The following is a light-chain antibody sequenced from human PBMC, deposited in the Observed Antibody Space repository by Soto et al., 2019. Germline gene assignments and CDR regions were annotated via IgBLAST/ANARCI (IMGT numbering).Light chain of an antibody. CDR1: SSDTGDYNY. CDR3: SSYAGSDNYV. Sequence: QSALTQPPSAPGSPGQSVTISCSGTSSDTGDYNYVSWYQQHPGKAPKLMIYEVSKRPSGVPDRFSGSKSGNTASLTVSGLQAEDEADYYCSSYAGSDNYVFGTGTKLTVL. CDR2: EVS. J-gene: IGLJ1*01. V-gene: IGLV2-8*01.